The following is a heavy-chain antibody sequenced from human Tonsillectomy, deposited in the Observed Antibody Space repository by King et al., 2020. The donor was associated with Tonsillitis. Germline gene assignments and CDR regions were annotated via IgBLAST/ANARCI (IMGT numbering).Heavy chain of an antibody. V-gene: IGHV3-33*05. CDR2: ISYDGSKK. D-gene: IGHD2-15*01. CDR3: TRGDDCSGGSCHYYGMDV. Sequence: VQLVESGGGVVQPGRSLRLSCAASGFTFSNYDMNWVRQAQGKGLEWVAVISYDGSKKYYAESVKGRFTISRDNSKNTLFLQMNSLRVEDKAVYYCTRGDDCSGGSCHYYGMDVWGQGTTVTVSS. J-gene: IGHJ6*02. CDR1: GFTFSNYD.